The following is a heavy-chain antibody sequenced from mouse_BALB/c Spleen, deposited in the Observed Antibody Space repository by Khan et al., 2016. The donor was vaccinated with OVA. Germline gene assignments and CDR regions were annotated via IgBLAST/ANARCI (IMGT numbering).Heavy chain of an antibody. CDR1: GYSITSDYA. CDR3: AGSLCYSDSYAMDY. V-gene: IGHV3-2*02. D-gene: IGHD6-2*01. J-gene: IGHJ4*01. CDR2: ISYTGST. Sequence: EVQLQESGPGLVKPSQSLTLTCTVTGYSITSDYACNWIRQPPGNKQEWMGYISYTGSTSYNPSLKSRISITRDTSKNQFFLHLNTVTTEDTATYNCAGSLCYSDSYAMDYWGQGTSVTVSS.